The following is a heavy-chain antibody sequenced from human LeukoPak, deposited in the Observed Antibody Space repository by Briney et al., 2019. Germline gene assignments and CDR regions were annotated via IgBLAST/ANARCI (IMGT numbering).Heavy chain of an antibody. Sequence: GGSLRLSCAASGFTLSNAWMSWVRQAPGKGLEWVGRIKSKTDGGTTDYAAPVKGRFTISRDDSKNTLYLQMNSLKTEDTDVYYCTTLVVVAAQDYWGKGTLVTVAS. V-gene: IGHV3-15*01. J-gene: IGHJ4*02. CDR1: GFTLSNAW. CDR3: TTLVVVAAQDY. D-gene: IGHD2-15*01. CDR2: IKSKTDGGTT.